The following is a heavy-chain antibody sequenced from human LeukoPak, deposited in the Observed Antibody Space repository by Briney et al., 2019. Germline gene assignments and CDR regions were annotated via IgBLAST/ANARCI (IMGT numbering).Heavy chain of an antibody. CDR1: GFTFRSYW. CDR3: AREYSSGWTGYFDL. D-gene: IGHD6-19*01. Sequence: GGSLRLSCVGSGFTFRSYWMTWVRQAPGKGLVWVSRINSDGSSTSYADSVKGRFTISRDNAKNTLYLQMNSLRAEDTAVYYCAREYSSGWTGYFDLWGRGTLVTVSS. CDR2: INSDGSST. J-gene: IGHJ2*01. V-gene: IGHV3-74*01.